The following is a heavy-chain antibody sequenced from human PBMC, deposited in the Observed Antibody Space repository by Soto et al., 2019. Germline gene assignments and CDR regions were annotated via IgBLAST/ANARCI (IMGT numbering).Heavy chain of an antibody. CDR2: IIPILGIA. V-gene: IGHV1-69*08. D-gene: IGHD1-1*01. Sequence: QVQLVQSGAEVKKPGSSVKVSCKASGGTFSSYTISWVRQAPGQGLEWMGRIIPILGIANYAQKFQGRVTITADQSTSTAYRELSSLRSEDTAVYYCARDPLNDLSYYHYGRDVWGQGATVTVSS. CDR3: ARDPLNDLSYYHYGRDV. J-gene: IGHJ6*02. CDR1: GGTFSSYT.